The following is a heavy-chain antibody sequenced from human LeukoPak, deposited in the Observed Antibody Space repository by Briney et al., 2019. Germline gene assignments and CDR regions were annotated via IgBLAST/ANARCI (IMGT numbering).Heavy chain of an antibody. CDR1: GGTFSSYA. CDR3: GRGRDSSTVTTAD. V-gene: IGHV1-69*04. J-gene: IGHJ1*01. D-gene: IGHD4-17*01. CDR2: IIPILGIA. Sequence: SVKVSCKASGGTFSSYAISWVRQAPGQGLEWMGRIIPILGIANYAQKFQGRVTITADKSTSTAYMELSSLRSEDTAVYYCGRGRDSSTVTTADWGQGTLVTVSS.